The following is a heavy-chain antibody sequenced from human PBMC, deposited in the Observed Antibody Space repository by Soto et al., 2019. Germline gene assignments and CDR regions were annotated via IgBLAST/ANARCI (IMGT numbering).Heavy chain of an antibody. Sequence: SETLCLTCTVSGGSISSNNWWMWVRQSPEKGLEWIGEIYHSGTTNYNPSFNSRVTMSVDKSNNQFSLMLTSVTAEDTAIYYCAREGGCGPFEGFAYSGQGTLVIGSS. V-gene: IGHV4-4*02. J-gene: IGHJ4*02. CDR3: AREGGCGPFEGFAY. D-gene: IGHD3-9*01. CDR1: GGSISSNNW. CDR2: IYHSGTT.